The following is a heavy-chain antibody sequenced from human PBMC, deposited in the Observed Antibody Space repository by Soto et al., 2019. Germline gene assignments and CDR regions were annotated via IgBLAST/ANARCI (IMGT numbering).Heavy chain of an antibody. J-gene: IGHJ6*02. CDR2: ISGTGVST. V-gene: IGHV3-23*01. D-gene: IGHD1-1*01. Sequence: WSLRLSCAASGSTFSGFTFSSYAMTWVRQAPGKGLEWVSTISGTGVSTYYADSVKGRFTISRDNSKNTLYLRMNSLRAEDTAVYYCAKGGRPPREPFMDVWGQGTTVTVSS. CDR1: GSTFSGFTFSSYA. CDR3: AKGGRPPREPFMDV.